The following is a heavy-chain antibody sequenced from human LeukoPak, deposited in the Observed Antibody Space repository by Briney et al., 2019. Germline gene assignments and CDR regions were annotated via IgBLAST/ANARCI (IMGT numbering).Heavy chain of an antibody. Sequence: GASVTVSFKSSVYPFIIYDITWIRQAPGQGREWMGWISTYNGNTDYAQNVQGRVTMTTDTSTTTAYMELRSLTSDDTAVYYCASGNSRTVLDPWGQGTLVTVSS. CDR2: ISTYNGNT. CDR1: VYPFIIYD. V-gene: IGHV1-18*01. J-gene: IGHJ5*02. D-gene: IGHD6-13*01. CDR3: ASGNSRTVLDP.